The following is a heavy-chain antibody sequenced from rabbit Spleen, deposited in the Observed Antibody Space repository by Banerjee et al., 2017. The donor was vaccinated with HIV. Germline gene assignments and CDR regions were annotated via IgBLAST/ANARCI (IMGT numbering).Heavy chain of an antibody. CDR3: ARDSGSSFSSYGMDL. J-gene: IGHJ6*01. CDR1: GVSFSFNSY. Sequence: QSLEESGGDLVKPGASLTLTCTASGVSFSFNSYMCWVRQAPGKGPEWIACIDSSSSDFTYFASWAKGRFTISKTSSTTVTLQMTSLTAADTATYFCARDSGSSFSSYGMDLWGPGTLVTVS. V-gene: IGHV1S40*01. D-gene: IGHD8-1*01. CDR2: IDSSSSDFT.